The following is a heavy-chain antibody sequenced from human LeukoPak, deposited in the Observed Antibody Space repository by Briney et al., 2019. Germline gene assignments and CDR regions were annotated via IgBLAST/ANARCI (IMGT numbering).Heavy chain of an antibody. D-gene: IGHD2-15*01. Sequence: GGSLRLSCAASGFTVSSNYMSWVRQAPGKGLEWVSSIYIGGSTYYADSVKGRFTISRDNSKNTLYLQMNSLRAEDTAIYYCAKETLGYCSGGSCQGLNYWGQGTLVTVSS. V-gene: IGHV3-66*02. CDR3: AKETLGYCSGGSCQGLNY. CDR2: IYIGGST. CDR1: GFTVSSNY. J-gene: IGHJ4*02.